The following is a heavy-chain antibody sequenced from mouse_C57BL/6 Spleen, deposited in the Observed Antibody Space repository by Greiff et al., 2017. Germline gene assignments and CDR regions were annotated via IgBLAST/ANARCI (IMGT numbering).Heavy chain of an antibody. V-gene: IGHV1-50*01. Sequence: QVQLKQPGAELVKPGASVKLSCKASGYTFTSYWMQWVKQRPGQGLEWIGEIDPSDSYTNYNQKFKGKATLTVDTSSSTAYMQLSSLTSEDSAVYYCARQGPITLDHWRQGPTLTVSS. CDR3: ARQGPITLDH. CDR1: GYTFTSYW. J-gene: IGHJ2*01. CDR2: IDPSDSYT. D-gene: IGHD1-1*01.